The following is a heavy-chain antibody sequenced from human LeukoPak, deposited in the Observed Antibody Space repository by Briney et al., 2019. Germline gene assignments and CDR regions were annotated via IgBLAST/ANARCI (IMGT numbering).Heavy chain of an antibody. CDR2: ISGSSSYI. D-gene: IGHD4-17*01. J-gene: IGHJ4*02. V-gene: IGHV3-21*01. CDR3: ARRRALAVS. CDR1: GFTFSSYS. Sequence: GGSLRLSCAASGFTFSSYSMNWVRQAPGKGLEWVSSISGSSSYIYDADSVKGRFTISRDNAKNSLYLQMNSLRAEDTAVYYCARRRALAVSWGQGTLVTVSS.